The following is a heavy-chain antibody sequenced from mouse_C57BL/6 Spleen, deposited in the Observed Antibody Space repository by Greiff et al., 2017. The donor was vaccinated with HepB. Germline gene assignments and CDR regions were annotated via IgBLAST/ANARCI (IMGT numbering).Heavy chain of an antibody. J-gene: IGHJ1*03. Sequence: EVHLVESGPGLVKPSQSLSLTCSVTGYSITSGYYWNWIRQFPGNKLEWMGYISYDGSNNYNPSLKNRISITRDTSKNQLFLKLNSVTTEDTATYYCARSTVGYFDVWGTGTTVTVSS. V-gene: IGHV3-6*01. CDR1: GYSITSGYY. CDR2: ISYDGSN. CDR3: ARSTVGYFDV. D-gene: IGHD1-1*01.